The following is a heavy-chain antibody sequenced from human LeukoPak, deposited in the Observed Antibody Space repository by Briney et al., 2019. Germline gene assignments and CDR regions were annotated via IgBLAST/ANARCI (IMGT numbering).Heavy chain of an antibody. Sequence: PSETLSLTCTVSGGSISSYYWSWIQQPAGKGLEWIGRIYTSGSTNYNPSLKSRVTMSVDTSKNQFSLKLSSVTAADTAVYYCASWEYSSSFSYWGQGTLVTVSS. V-gene: IGHV4-4*07. CDR1: GGSISSYY. D-gene: IGHD6-13*01. CDR3: ASWEYSSSFSY. J-gene: IGHJ4*02. CDR2: IYTSGST.